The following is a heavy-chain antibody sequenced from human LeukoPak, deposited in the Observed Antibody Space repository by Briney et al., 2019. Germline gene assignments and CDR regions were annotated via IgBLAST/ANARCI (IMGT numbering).Heavy chain of an antibody. J-gene: IGHJ5*02. CDR2: IYHSGST. V-gene: IGHV4-39*07. D-gene: IGHD1-26*01. CDR3: AKNGQSGFSFDP. CDR1: GGSVNRSSSY. Sequence: SETLSLTCTVSGGSVNRSSSYWGWVRQPPGKGLEWIGYIYHSGSTYYNPSPKSRVTISADTSKNQFSLKLSSVTAADTAVYYCAKNGQSGFSFDPWGQGTLVTVSS.